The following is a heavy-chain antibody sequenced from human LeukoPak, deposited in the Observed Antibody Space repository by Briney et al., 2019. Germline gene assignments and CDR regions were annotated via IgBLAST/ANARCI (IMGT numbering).Heavy chain of an antibody. V-gene: IGHV4-59*08. CDR3: ARQLVAPPPKYYYYMDV. CDR2: IYYSGST. Sequence: SETLSLTCAVYGGSFSGYYWTWIRQPPGKGLEWIGYIYYSGSTNYNPSLKSRVTISVDTSKNQFSLKLSSVTPDDTAVYFCARQLVAPPPKYYYYMDVWGKGTTVTVSS. J-gene: IGHJ6*03. CDR1: GGSFSGYY. D-gene: IGHD2-21*01.